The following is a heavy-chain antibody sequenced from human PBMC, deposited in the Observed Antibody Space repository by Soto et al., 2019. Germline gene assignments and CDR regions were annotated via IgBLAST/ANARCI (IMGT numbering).Heavy chain of an antibody. Sequence: SVNVSCKASGGTFSSYAISWVRQAPGQGLEWMGGIIPIFGTANYAQKFQGRVTITADKSTSTAYMELSSLRSEDTAVYYCARDGNAGGALSFDYWGPGTLVT. CDR2: IIPIFGTA. V-gene: IGHV1-69*06. D-gene: IGHD1-1*01. CDR3: ARDGNAGGALSFDY. J-gene: IGHJ4*02. CDR1: GGTFSSYA.